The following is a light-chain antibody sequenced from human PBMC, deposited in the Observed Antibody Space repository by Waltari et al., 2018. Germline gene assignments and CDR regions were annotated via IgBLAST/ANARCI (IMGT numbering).Light chain of an antibody. J-gene: IGLJ3*02. CDR3: GTWDSSLWV. CDR2: DNN. CDR1: SPNIGNNY. V-gene: IGLV1-51*01. Sequence: QSVLTQPPSVSAAPGQKVTISCSGSSPNIGNNYVSWYQQLPGTAPKLLIYDNNKRPSGIPVRFSGSKSGTSATLGITGLQTGDEADYYCGTWDSSLWVFGGGTKLTVL.